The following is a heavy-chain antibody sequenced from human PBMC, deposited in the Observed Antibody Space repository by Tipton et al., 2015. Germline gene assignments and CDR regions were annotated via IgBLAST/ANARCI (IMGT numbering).Heavy chain of an antibody. CDR1: GFTVSSKY. V-gene: IGHV3-7*01. D-gene: IGHD6-13*01. CDR2: INQDGSEI. J-gene: IGHJ4*02. Sequence: QLVQSGGGLIQPGGSLRLSCAASGFTVSSKYMSWVRQAPGKGLEWVANINQDGSEIYYVDSVKGRFTISRDNAKNSLYLQMNSLRAEDTAVYYCARDGQQPPGVDYWGQGTLVTVSS. CDR3: ARDGQQPPGVDY.